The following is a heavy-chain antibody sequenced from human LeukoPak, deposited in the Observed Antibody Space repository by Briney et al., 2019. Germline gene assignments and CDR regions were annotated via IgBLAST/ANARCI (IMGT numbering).Heavy chain of an antibody. J-gene: IGHJ6*02. V-gene: IGHV1-69*13. CDR3: ARSTMHCSSTSCRSAYYYYYGMDV. CDR2: IIPIYGTA. D-gene: IGHD2-2*01. CDR1: GGTFSSYA. Sequence: SVKVSCKASGGTFSSYAISWVRQAPGKGLEWMGGIIPIYGTANYAQKFQGRVTITADESTSTAYMELSSLRSEDTAVYYCARSTMHCSSTSCRSAYYYYYGMDVWGQGTTVTVSS.